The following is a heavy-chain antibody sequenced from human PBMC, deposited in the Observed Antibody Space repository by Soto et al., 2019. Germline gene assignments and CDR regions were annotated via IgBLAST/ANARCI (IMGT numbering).Heavy chain of an antibody. CDR2: IYYSGST. D-gene: IGHD6-19*01. CDR1: GGSISSGGYY. Sequence: SETLSLTCTVSGGSISSGGYYWSWIRQHPGKGLEWIGYIYYSGSTYYNPSLKSRVTISVDTSKNQFSLKLSSVTAADTAVYYCARGPYKQWLVPYYFDYWGQGTLVTVSS. CDR3: ARGPYKQWLVPYYFDY. V-gene: IGHV4-31*03. J-gene: IGHJ4*02.